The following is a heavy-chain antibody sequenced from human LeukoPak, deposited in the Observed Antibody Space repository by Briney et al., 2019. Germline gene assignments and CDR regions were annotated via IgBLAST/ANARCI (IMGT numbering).Heavy chain of an antibody. D-gene: IGHD1-26*01. CDR1: GGSMNSYY. CDR2: IYNSGST. CDR3: ARRLRIEGGSRRGDALDM. V-gene: IGHV4-59*08. J-gene: IGHJ3*02. Sequence: SETLSLTCTVSGGSMNSYYWTWIRQPPGKELEWIGYIYNSGSTNYNPSLKSRVTISTDTSKKQFSLRVSSVTAADTAVYYCARRLRIEGGSRRGDALDMWGQGTMVTVSS.